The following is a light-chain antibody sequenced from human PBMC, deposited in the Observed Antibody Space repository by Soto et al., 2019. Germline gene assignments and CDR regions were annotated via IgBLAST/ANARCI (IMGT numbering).Light chain of an antibody. CDR2: DVT. CDR1: SSDVGGYNY. V-gene: IGLV2-8*01. Sequence: QSALTQPPSASGSPGQSVAISCTGTSSDVGGYNYVSWYQQHPGKAPKLMIYDVTKRPSGVPDRFSGSKSGNTASLTVSGLQAEDEADYCCTSYAGSEAYVFGSGTKVTVL. CDR3: TSYAGSEAYV. J-gene: IGLJ1*01.